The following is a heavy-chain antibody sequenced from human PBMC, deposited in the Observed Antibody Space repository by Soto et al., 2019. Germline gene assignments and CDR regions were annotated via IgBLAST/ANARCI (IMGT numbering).Heavy chain of an antibody. V-gene: IGHV1-3*01. CDR1: GYTFTSYA. D-gene: IGHD3-10*01. J-gene: IGHJ4*02. CDR2: INAGNGNT. CDR3: ARDIPITSPFDY. Sequence: ASVKVSGKASGYTFTSYAMHWVRQAPGQRLEWMGWINAGNGNTKYSQKFQGRVTITRDTSASTAYMELSSLRSEDTAVYYCARDIPITSPFDYWGQGTLVTVSS.